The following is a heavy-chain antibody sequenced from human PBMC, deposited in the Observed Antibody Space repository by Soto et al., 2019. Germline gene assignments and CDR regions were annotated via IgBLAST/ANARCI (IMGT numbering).Heavy chain of an antibody. CDR3: ARAGLTTLELATIY. CDR2: INANSGVT. Sequence: ASVKVSCKASRYTFTDYYVHWVRQSPGQGLEWMGWINANSGVTKFPQKFQGRVIMTRDTFISTVYMELSRLTSDDTAVYYCARAGLTTLELATIYWGQGTPVTVSS. D-gene: IGHD5-12*01. J-gene: IGHJ4*02. V-gene: IGHV1-2*02. CDR1: RYTFTDYY.